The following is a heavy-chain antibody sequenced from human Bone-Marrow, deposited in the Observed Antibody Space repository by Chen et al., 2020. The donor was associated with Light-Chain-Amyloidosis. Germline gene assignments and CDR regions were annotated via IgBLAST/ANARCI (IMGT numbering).Heavy chain of an antibody. Sequence: QVQLQQWGAGLLRPLETLSLTCAVYGGSFSDYYWSWIRQSPGKGLEWIGEIKNSGSTKYNPSLKSRVSMSLDTSKNQFSLKLSSVTAADTAIYYCAKSLYCGGDCAWGQGTLVTVSS. V-gene: IGHV4-34*02. D-gene: IGHD2-21*02. CDR3: AKSLYCGGDCA. CDR2: IKNSGST. CDR1: GGSFSDYY. J-gene: IGHJ5*02.